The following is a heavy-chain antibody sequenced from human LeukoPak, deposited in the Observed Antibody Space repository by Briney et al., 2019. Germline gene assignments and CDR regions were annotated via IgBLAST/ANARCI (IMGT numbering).Heavy chain of an antibody. D-gene: IGHD4-17*01. J-gene: IGHJ5*02. V-gene: IGHV3-7*01. CDR1: GCTFSDYW. CDR2: INPDGSET. Sequence: GGSLRLSCAASGCTFSDYWMSWVRQAPGKGLEWVANINPDGSETPFLDSVRGRFTISRDNANNSLFLEMNDLRVDDTAFYYCARGTTTTTIEYYDPWGQGTLVTVSS. CDR3: ARGTTTTTIEYYDP.